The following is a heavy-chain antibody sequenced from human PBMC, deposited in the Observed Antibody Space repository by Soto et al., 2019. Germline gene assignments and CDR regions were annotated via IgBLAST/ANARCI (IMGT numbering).Heavy chain of an antibody. J-gene: IGHJ6*02. CDR3: ARDDSSGYYADV. Sequence: QVQLQELGPGLVKPSQTLSLTCTVSGGSISSGGYYWSWIRQLPGKGLEWIGYIYYIGSTNYNPSLKSRVTISVDTSKNQFSLKLSSVTAADTAVYYCARDDSSGYYADVWGQGTTVTVSS. CDR2: IYYIGST. D-gene: IGHD3-22*01. CDR1: GGSISSGGYY. V-gene: IGHV4-31*03.